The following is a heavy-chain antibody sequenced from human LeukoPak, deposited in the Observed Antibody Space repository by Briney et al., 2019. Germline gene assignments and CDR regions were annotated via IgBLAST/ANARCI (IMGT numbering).Heavy chain of an antibody. CDR2: IYWDDDK. CDR1: GFSLSTSGVG. CDR3: AHRRGYYDSSGYYSGHFDY. J-gene: IGHJ4*02. D-gene: IGHD3-22*01. V-gene: IGHV2-5*02. Sequence: SGPTLVKPTQTLTLTCTFSGFSLSTSGVGVGWIRQPPGKALEWLALIYWDDDKRYSPSLKNRLTITKDTSKNQVVPTMTNMDPVDTATYYCAHRRGYYDSSGYYSGHFDYWGQGTLVTVSS.